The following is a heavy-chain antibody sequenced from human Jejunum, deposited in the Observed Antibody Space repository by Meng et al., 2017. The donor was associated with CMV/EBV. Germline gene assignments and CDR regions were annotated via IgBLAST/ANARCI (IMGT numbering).Heavy chain of an antibody. CDR1: GFTFSSSD. CDR3: ARDSQAGGFDP. Sequence: LSCAASGFTFSSSDMLLVRQGTGNGLEWVSGIGIVGDTYYSGSVKGRFTISRENAKNSLYLQMNSLRAGDTAVYYCARDSQAGGFDPWGQGTLVTVSS. J-gene: IGHJ5*02. V-gene: IGHV3-13*01. CDR2: IGIVGDT.